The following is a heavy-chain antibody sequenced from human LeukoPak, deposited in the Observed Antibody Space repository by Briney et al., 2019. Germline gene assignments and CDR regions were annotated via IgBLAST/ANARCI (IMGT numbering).Heavy chain of an antibody. D-gene: IGHD1-26*01. J-gene: IGHJ4*02. V-gene: IGHV3-74*01. Sequence: GGSLGLSCAASGFIFSSYWMHWVRQAPGKGLVWVSRINTDGSSTSYADSVKGRFTISRDNAKNTLYLQMNSLRAEDTAVYYCARGGSGSLEPPLDYWGQGTLVTVSS. CDR2: INTDGSST. CDR1: GFIFSSYW. CDR3: ARGGSGSLEPPLDY.